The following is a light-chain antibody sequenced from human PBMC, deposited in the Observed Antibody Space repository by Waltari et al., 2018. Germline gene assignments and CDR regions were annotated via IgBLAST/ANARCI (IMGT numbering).Light chain of an antibody. CDR1: QSISSY. J-gene: IGKJ2*01. Sequence: DIQMTQSPSSLSAAVGERFTIPCRASQSISSYLNLSQQKPGNAPELLIYAASSLQIGVPSRFSGSGSGTDFTLTISSLQPEDFATYYCQQSYSTPYTFGQGTKLEIK. CDR3: QQSYSTPYT. V-gene: IGKV1-39*01. CDR2: AAS.